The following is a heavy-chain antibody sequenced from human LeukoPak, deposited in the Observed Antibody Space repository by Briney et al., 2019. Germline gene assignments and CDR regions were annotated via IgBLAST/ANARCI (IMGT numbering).Heavy chain of an antibody. CDR2: ISYDGSNK. J-gene: IGHJ4*02. D-gene: IGHD2-2*01. CDR3: TTLLVVPGHPLDH. Sequence: GGSLRLSCAASGFTFSSYAMHWVRQAPGKGLEWVAVISYDGSNKYYADSVKGRFTISRDNSKNTLYLQMNSLKTEDTAVNYCTTLLVVPGHPLDHWGQGTLVTVSS. CDR1: GFTFSSYA. V-gene: IGHV3-30-3*01.